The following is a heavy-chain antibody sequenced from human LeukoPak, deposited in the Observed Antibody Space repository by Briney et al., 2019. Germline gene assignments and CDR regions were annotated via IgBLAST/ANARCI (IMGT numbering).Heavy chain of an antibody. D-gene: IGHD2-2*01. CDR1: GYTFTTFW. J-gene: IGHJ4*02. CDR2: IYPGDSDT. V-gene: IGHV5-51*01. Sequence: GESLKISCRGSGYTFTTFWIGWVRQMPGKGLEWMRIIYPGDSDTRYSPSFQGQVTMSVDKSIKTAYLQWSSLKAWDTAMYYCARRKGCSSTSCPPDFWGQGTLVTVCS. CDR3: ARRKGCSSTSCPPDF.